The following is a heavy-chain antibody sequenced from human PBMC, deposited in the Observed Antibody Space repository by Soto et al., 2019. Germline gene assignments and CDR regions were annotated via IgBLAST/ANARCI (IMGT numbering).Heavy chain of an antibody. CDR1: GYTFTSYA. V-gene: IGHV1-3*05. J-gene: IGHJ4*02. Sequence: QVQLVQSGAEEKKPGASVKVSCKASGYTFTSYAMHWVRQAPGQRLEWMGWINAGNGNTKYSQKFQGRVTITRDTSASTAYMELSSLRSEDTSVYYCARGIAPYYFDYWGQGTLVTVSS. CDR3: ARGIAPYYFDY. CDR2: INAGNGNT. D-gene: IGHD6-13*01.